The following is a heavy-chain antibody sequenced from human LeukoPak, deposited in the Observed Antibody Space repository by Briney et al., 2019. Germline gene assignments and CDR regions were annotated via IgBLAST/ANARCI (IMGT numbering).Heavy chain of an antibody. V-gene: IGHV3-15*01. J-gene: IGHJ4*01. CDR2: MYRSSNGETT. D-gene: IGHD6-19*01. CDR1: GITFSNAG. CDR3: TTYSRGSCPF. Sequence: GGSLRLSCAASGITFSNAGMTWVRQAPGKGLEWVGRMYRSSNGETTDYGAPVKGRFTMSRDDSKNTLYLQMNSLKTGATAVYYCTTYSRGSCPFWGQGTLVTVSS.